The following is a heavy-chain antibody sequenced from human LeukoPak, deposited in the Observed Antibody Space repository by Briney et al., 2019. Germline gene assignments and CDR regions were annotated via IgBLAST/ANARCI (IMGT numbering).Heavy chain of an antibody. V-gene: IGHV3-30*18. D-gene: IGHD6-13*01. Sequence: GGSLRLSCAASGFTFSSYGMHWVRQAAGKGLEWVAVISYDGSNKYYPEPVKGRFTISRDNSKNPLYLQMNNLRAEDTAVYYCAKDQSSSSWSFDYWGQGTLVTVSS. J-gene: IGHJ4*02. CDR3: AKDQSSSSWSFDY. CDR2: ISYDGSNK. CDR1: GFTFSSYG.